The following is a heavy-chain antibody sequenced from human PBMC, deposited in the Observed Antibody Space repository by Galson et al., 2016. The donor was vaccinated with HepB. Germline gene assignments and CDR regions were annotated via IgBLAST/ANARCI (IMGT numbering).Heavy chain of an antibody. CDR2: TIPIFRIT. CDR1: GGTFSSYG. V-gene: IGHV1-69*04. J-gene: IGHJ6*02. Sequence: SVKVSCKASGGTFSSYGISWVRQAPGQGLEWMGRTIPIFRITEYAQKFQGRVTINADRSTSTASMELSSLRSDDTAVYYCARDLRGPNGMDVWGQGTTVTVSS. CDR3: ARDLRGPNGMDV.